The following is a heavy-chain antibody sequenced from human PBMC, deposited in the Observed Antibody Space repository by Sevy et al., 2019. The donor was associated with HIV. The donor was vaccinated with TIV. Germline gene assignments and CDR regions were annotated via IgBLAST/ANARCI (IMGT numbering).Heavy chain of an antibody. CDR2: INPNSGGT. CDR1: GYTFTGYY. D-gene: IGHD2-2*01. V-gene: IGHV1-2*02. J-gene: IGHJ6*02. CDR3: ARTPAASYSGYGMDV. Sequence: ASVKVSCKASGYTFTGYYMHWVRQAPGQGLEWMGWINPNSGGTNYAQKFQGRVTMTRDTSISTAYMELSRLRSDDTAVDYCARTPAASYSGYGMDVWGQGTTVTVSS.